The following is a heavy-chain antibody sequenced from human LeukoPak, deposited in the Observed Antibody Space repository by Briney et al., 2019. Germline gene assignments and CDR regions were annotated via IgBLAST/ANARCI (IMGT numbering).Heavy chain of an antibody. CDR1: GRSISNISYY. J-gene: IGHJ4*02. CDR2: IYYSGST. Sequence: SETLTLTCTVSGRSISNISYYWGWIRQPPGKGLDWLVSIYYSGSTYYNPSLKSRVTISVDTSKNQFSLKLSSVTAADTAVYYCARIASSSSSAIDYWGQGTLVTVSS. D-gene: IGHD6-6*01. V-gene: IGHV4-39*01. CDR3: ARIASSSSSAIDY.